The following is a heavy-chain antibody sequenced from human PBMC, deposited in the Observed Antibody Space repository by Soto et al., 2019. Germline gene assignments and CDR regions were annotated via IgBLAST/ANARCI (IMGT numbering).Heavy chain of an antibody. V-gene: IGHV4-30-4*01. CDR2: IYYSGST. Sequence: QVQLQESGPGLVKPSQTLSLTCTVSGGSISSGDYYWSWIRQPPGKGLEWIGYIYYSGSTYYNPSLKSRFTISGDTSKNQFSLKLSSVTAADTAVYYCARAMVVTQNWFDPWGQGTLVTVSS. J-gene: IGHJ5*02. CDR1: GGSISSGDYY. CDR3: ARAMVVTQNWFDP. D-gene: IGHD2-21*02.